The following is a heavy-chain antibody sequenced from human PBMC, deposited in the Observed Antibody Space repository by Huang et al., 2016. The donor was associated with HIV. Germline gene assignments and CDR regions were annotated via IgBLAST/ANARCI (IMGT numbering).Heavy chain of an antibody. CDR1: GFTFRDHP. D-gene: IGHD6-19*01. V-gene: IGHV3-30*14. CDR3: ARDTTTVAGLDF. CDR2: ISFDGRNK. Sequence: QVQLVESGGGVVQPGRSLRLSCAVSGFTFRDHPMHWVRQAPGKELEWVAVISFDGRNKFYADFVRGRFTISRDNSKNILYLQLNSLTPADTSIYYCARDTTTVAGLDFWGQGALVTVSS. J-gene: IGHJ4*02.